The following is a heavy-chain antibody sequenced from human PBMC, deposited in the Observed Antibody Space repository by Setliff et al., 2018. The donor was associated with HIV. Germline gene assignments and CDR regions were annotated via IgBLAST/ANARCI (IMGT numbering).Heavy chain of an antibody. CDR1: GGSISSSSYY. V-gene: IGHV4-39*07. J-gene: IGHJ3*01. CDR2: FYLTEST. Sequence: SETLSLTCTVSGGSISSSSYYWVWIRQPPGKGLDWIGSFYLTESTNYNPTLKSRVTISGDTSRNQFSLNLSSVTAADTAVYYCARLWLRGPPTWGQGTMVTVSS. CDR3: ARLWLRGPPT. D-gene: IGHD5-12*01.